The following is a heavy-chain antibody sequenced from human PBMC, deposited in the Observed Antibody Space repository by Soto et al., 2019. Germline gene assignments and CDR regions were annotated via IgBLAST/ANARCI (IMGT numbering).Heavy chain of an antibody. V-gene: IGHV4-34*01. J-gene: IGHJ5*02. CDR2: INLSGRT. CDR1: GGSFIGYY. CDR3: ARANGLRLGELSWGGPNWFDP. D-gene: IGHD3-16*02. Sequence: QVQLQQWGAGLLKPSETLSLTCAVYGGSFIGYYWTWIRQPPGQGLEWIGEINLSGRTNYNPSLKSRGTISLDTSKKQFSPKLSSVTAADTAMYYCARANGLRLGELSWGGPNWFDPWGQGTLVTVSS.